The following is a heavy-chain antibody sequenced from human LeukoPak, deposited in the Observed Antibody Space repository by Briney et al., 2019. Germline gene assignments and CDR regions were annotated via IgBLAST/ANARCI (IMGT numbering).Heavy chain of an antibody. CDR3: ARGMNSCSGGTCAALFACDI. D-gene: IGHD2-15*01. V-gene: IGHV3-64*02. CDR1: GFTFSSYG. Sequence: PGGSLRLSCAASGFTFSSYGMHWVRQAPGKGLEYISAISTDGLSTYYADSVKGRFTISRDNSKNTLFLQMDNLRPADVAMYFCARGMNSCSGGTCAALFACDIWGQGTMVTVSS. J-gene: IGHJ3*02. CDR2: ISTDGLST.